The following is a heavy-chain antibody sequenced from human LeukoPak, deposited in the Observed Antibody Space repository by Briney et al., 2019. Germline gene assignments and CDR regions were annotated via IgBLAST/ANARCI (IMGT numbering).Heavy chain of an antibody. CDR1: GFTYSSYA. CDR2: ISYDGSNK. J-gene: IGHJ4*02. D-gene: IGHD3-22*01. V-gene: IGHV3-30-3*01. Sequence: GRSLRFSCAASGFTYSSYAMHWVRQAPGKGLEWVAVISYDGSNKYYADSVKGRFTISRDNSKNTLYLQMNSLRAEDTAVYYCARGQDSSGYYYGHWGQGTLVTVSS. CDR3: ARGQDSSGYYYGH.